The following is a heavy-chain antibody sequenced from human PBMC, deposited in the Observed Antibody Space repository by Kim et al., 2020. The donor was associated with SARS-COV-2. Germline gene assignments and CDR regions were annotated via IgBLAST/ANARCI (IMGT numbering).Heavy chain of an antibody. D-gene: IGHD3-16*01. V-gene: IGHV4-34*01. J-gene: IGHJ4*02. CDR1: VGSFSGYY. CDR2: INNSGST. CDR3: ARNRGKDY. Sequence: SETLSLTCAVYVGSFSGYYWSWIRQPPGKWLEWIGEINNSGSTHYNPSLKSRVTVSVDTSRNQFSLKLSSVTAADTAVYYCARNRGKDYWDQGTLVTVSS.